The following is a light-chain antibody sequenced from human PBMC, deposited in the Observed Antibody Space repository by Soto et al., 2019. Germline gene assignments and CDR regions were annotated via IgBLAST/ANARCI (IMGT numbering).Light chain of an antibody. J-gene: IGKJ1*01. V-gene: IGKV3-15*01. CDR2: GAS. CDR1: QSVSSK. CDR3: QQSYSTPPT. Sequence: EIVMTQSPATLSVSPGEGATLSCRASQSVSSKLAWYQQKPGQAPRLLIYGASTRATGIPARFSGSGSGTDFTLTISSLQPEDFATYYCQQSYSTPPTFGQGTKVAIK.